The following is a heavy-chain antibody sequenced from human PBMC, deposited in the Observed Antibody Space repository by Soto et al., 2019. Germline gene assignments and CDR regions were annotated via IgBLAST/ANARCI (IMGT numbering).Heavy chain of an antibody. CDR2: ISSSSSTI. D-gene: IGHD4-17*01. V-gene: IGHV3-48*01. CDR3: AREGGDLNWFDP. J-gene: IGHJ5*02. Sequence: EVQLVESGGGLVQPGGSLRLSCAASGFTFSSYSMNWVRQAPGKGLEWVSYISSSSSTIYYADSVKGRFTISRDNAKKSLYLQMSSLRAEDTAVYYWAREGGDLNWFDPWGQGTLVTVSS. CDR1: GFTFSSYS.